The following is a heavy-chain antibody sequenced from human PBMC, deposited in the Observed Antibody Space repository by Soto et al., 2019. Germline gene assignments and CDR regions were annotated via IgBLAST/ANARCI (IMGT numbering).Heavy chain of an antibody. CDR3: ARVRQYYDILTGYSPDAFDI. CDR1: GGSISSGGYS. V-gene: IGHV4-30-2*01. CDR2: IYHSGST. J-gene: IGHJ3*02. Sequence: PSETLSLTCAVSGGSISSGGYSWSWIRQPPGKGLEWIGYIYHSGSTYYNPSLKSRVTISVDRSKNQFSLKLSSVTAADTAVYYCARVRQYYDILTGYSPDAFDIWGQGTMVT. D-gene: IGHD3-9*01.